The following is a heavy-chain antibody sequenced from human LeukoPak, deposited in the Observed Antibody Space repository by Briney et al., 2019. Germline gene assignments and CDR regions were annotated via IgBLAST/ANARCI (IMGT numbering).Heavy chain of an antibody. Sequence: SETLSLTCTVSGGSISSYYWSWIRQPPGKGLEWIGYIYYSGSTNYNPSLKSRVTISVDTSKNQFSLKLSSVTAADTAVYYCARGPYYDSSGQFDYWGQGTLVTVSS. CDR2: IYYSGST. D-gene: IGHD3-22*01. CDR1: GGSISSYY. CDR3: ARGPYYDSSGQFDY. V-gene: IGHV4-59*01. J-gene: IGHJ4*02.